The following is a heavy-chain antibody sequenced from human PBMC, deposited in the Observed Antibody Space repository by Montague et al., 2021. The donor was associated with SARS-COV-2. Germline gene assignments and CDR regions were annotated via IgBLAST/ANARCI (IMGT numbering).Heavy chain of an antibody. V-gene: IGHV4-34*01. CDR2: INHSGST. CDR1: GGSFSGYY. J-gene: IGHJ6*02. CDR3: ARGPITATTFYYYYGMDV. Sequence: SETLSLTCAVYGGSFSGYYWSWIRQPPGKGLEWIGEINHSGSTNYNPSLKSRVTISVDTSKNQFSLKLSSVTAADTAVYYCARGPITATTFYYYYGMDVWGQGTTVTVSS. D-gene: IGHD4-17*01.